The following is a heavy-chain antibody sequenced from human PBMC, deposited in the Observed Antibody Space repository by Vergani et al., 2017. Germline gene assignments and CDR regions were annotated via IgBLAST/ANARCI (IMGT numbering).Heavy chain of an antibody. V-gene: IGHV4-34*01. D-gene: IGHD3-10*02. CDR3: ATGQWSGDSFDS. CDR1: GGSFSGYY. J-gene: IGHJ3*02. CDR2: INHSGST. Sequence: QVQLQQWGAGLLKTLETLYLTCAVYGGSFSGYYWCWSRQPPGKGLEWIGEINHSGSTNYNPSLKRRVTISVDKSKHQSALKLSSVTAADTAVYYCATGQWSGDSFDSWGQGTMVTVSS.